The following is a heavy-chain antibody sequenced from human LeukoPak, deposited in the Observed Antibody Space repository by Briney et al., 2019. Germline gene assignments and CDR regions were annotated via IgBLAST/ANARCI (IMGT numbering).Heavy chain of an antibody. J-gene: IGHJ4*02. V-gene: IGHV4-34*01. D-gene: IGHD2-2*01. Sequence: SETLSLTCAVYGGSFSGYYWSWIRQPPGKGLEWIGEINHSGSTNYNPSLKSRVTISVDTSKNQFSLKLSSVTAADTAVYYCARGLVPAATSYYFDYWGQGTLVTVPS. CDR1: GGSFSGYY. CDR3: ARGLVPAATSYYFDY. CDR2: INHSGST.